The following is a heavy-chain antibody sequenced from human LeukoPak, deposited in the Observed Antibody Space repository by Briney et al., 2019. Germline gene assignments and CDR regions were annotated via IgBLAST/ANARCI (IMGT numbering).Heavy chain of an antibody. CDR1: GFTFDDYT. Sequence: GGSLRLSCAASGFTFDDYTMHWVRQAPGKGLEWVSLISWDGGSTYYADSVKGRFTISRDNGKNSLYLQMNSLRTEDTALYYCAKDSGSSWQDYYYMDVWGKGTAVTVSS. V-gene: IGHV3-43*01. CDR3: AKDSGSSWQDYYYMDV. CDR2: ISWDGGST. J-gene: IGHJ6*03. D-gene: IGHD6-13*01.